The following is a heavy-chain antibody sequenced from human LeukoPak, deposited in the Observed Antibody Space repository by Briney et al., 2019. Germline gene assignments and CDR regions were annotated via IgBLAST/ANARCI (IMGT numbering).Heavy chain of an antibody. V-gene: IGHV1-46*01. Sequence: ASVKVSCKTSGYTFTTYYIHWVRQAPGQGLEWMGIINPSGGTTTYARQFQGRVTMTRDTSTSTVYMELNTLRSEDTAVYYCARGSNYYYDSSADYPRYWGQGTLVTVSS. CDR1: GYTFTTYY. CDR2: INPSGGTT. D-gene: IGHD3-22*01. J-gene: IGHJ4*02. CDR3: ARGSNYYYDSSADYPRY.